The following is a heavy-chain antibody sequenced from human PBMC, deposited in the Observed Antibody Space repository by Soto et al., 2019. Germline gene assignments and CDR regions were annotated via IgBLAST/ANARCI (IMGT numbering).Heavy chain of an antibody. CDR1: GFTFSSYG. V-gene: IGHV3-30*18. CDR3: AKATVVTALDY. CDR2: ISYDGSNK. Sequence: PGGSLRLSCAASGFTFSSYGMHWVRQAPGKGLEWVAVISYDGSNKYYADSVKGRFTISRDNSKNTLYLQMNSLRAEDTAVYYCAKATVVTALDYWGQGTLVTVSS. J-gene: IGHJ4*02. D-gene: IGHD4-17*01.